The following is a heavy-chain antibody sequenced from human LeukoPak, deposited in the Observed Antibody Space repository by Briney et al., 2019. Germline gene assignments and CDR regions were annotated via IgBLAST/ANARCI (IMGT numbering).Heavy chain of an antibody. CDR1: GFTVSSYSMN. CDR2: IYYSGST. CDR3: ARFLYYDSSGYYLYYFDY. D-gene: IGHD3-22*01. J-gene: IGHJ4*02. Sequence: GSLRLSCAASGFTVSSYSMNWVRQPPGKGLEWIGSIYYSGSTYYNPSLKSRVTISVDTSKNQFSLKLSSVTAADTAVYYCARFLYYDSSGYYLYYFDYWGQGTLVTVSS. V-gene: IGHV4-39*01.